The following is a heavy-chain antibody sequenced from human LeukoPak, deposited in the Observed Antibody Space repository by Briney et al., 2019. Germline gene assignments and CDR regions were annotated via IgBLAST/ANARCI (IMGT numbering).Heavy chain of an antibody. D-gene: IGHD6-13*01. CDR1: GYTFTSYD. J-gene: IGHJ6*03. Sequence: ASVKVSCKASGYTFTSYDINWVRQATGQGLEWMGWINPNSGNTGYAQKFQGRVTMTRNTSISTAYMELSSLRSEDTAVYYCARAFAGSWPYYYYYMDVWGKGTTVTISS. CDR3: ARAFAGSWPYYYYYMDV. CDR2: INPNSGNT. V-gene: IGHV1-8*01.